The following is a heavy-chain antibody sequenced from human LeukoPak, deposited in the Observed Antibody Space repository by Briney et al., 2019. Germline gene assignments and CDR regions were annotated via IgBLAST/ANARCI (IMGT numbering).Heavy chain of an antibody. J-gene: IGHJ6*03. Sequence: GGSLRLSCAASGFTFSIYTMNWVRQAPGKGLEWVSSITSGSTYIYYADSVKGRFTISRDSAKNSLYLQMNSLRADDTAVYYCARRNPSCYGRQCYYYMDVWGRGTPVTVSS. CDR3: ARRNPSCYGRQCYYYMDV. CDR1: GFTFSIYT. V-gene: IGHV3-21*01. D-gene: IGHD2-2*01. CDR2: ITSGSTYI.